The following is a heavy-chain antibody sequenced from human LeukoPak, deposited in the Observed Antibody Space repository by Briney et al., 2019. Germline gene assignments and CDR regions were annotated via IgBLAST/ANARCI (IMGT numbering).Heavy chain of an antibody. CDR3: ARPLDDAFDI. V-gene: IGHV4-39*07. J-gene: IGHJ3*02. CDR2: IYYSGSP. CDR1: GGSISTSTYY. Sequence: PSETLSLTCTVSGGSISTSTYYWGWIRQPPGKGLEWIGSIYYSGSPYYNPSLKSRVTISVDTSKNQFSLKLSSVTAADTAVYYCARPLDDAFDIWGQGTMVTVSS. D-gene: IGHD1-1*01.